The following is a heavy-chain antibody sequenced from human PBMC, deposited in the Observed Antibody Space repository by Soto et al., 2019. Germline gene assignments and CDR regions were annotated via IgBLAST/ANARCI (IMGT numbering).Heavy chain of an antibody. D-gene: IGHD2-15*01. V-gene: IGHV5-51*01. CDR3: ARQTSGDFDI. Sequence: PGESLKISCKGSGYSFTSHWIGWVRQMPGKGLEWMGIIFPLDSDTRYSPSFQGQVTISVDKSISTAYLQWSSPKASDTAMYYCARQTSGDFDIWGQGTMVTVSS. J-gene: IGHJ3*02. CDR1: GYSFTSHW. CDR2: IFPLDSDT.